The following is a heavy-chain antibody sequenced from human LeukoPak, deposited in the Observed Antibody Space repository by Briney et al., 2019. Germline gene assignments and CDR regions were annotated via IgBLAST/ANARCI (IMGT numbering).Heavy chain of an antibody. CDR1: GFTFSSYA. D-gene: IGHD2-15*01. V-gene: IGHV3-23*01. Sequence: GGSLRLSCAASGFTFSSYAMSWVRQAPGKGLEWVSAIRGSGGSTYYADSVKGRFTISRDNSKNTLYLQMNSLRAEDTAVNYCAKEAEVGYCSGGSCYWIGDFFDYWGQGTLVTVSS. CDR3: AKEAEVGYCSGGSCYWIGDFFDY. CDR2: IRGSGGST. J-gene: IGHJ4*02.